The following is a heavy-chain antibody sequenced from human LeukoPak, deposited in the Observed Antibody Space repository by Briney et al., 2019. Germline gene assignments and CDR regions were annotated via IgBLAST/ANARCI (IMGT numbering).Heavy chain of an antibody. V-gene: IGHV3-33*01. Sequence: GGSLRLSCAASGIIFSRSGMHWVRQAPGKGLEWVAMIWSDGSSEYYADSVKGRFTISRDNSENSVYLQMDSLRADDTARYFCARDLSLADPGGFDYWGQGTPVTVSS. CDR3: ARDLSLADPGGFDY. D-gene: IGHD6-6*01. CDR2: IWSDGSSE. J-gene: IGHJ4*02. CDR1: GIIFSRSG.